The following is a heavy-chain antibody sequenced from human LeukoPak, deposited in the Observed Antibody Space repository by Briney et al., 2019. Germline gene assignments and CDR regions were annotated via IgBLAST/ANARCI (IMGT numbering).Heavy chain of an antibody. J-gene: IGHJ4*02. Sequence: GESLKISCQGSGYNFTSYWVGWVRQMPGKGLGWMGIIYPGDSDTRYSPSFQGQVTISADKSISTAFLQWSSLKASDTAMYYCARRVAVAGLVDYWGQGTLVTVSS. CDR2: IYPGDSDT. V-gene: IGHV5-51*01. CDR1: GYNFTSYW. CDR3: ARRVAVAGLVDY. D-gene: IGHD6-19*01.